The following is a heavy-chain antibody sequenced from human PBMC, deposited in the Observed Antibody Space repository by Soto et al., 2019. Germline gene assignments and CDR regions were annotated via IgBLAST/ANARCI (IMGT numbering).Heavy chain of an antibody. J-gene: IGHJ4*02. Sequence: EVHLLDSGGGLIQPGGSLRLSCAASGFTFRNFAMNWVRQAPGKGLEWVSGISVSGGTTYYADSVRGRFTVSRDNSQNSVFVQVNSLRDEGTAVYLCPKGMYYYDSSGYGLFDHRGQGTLVIVSS. CDR2: ISVSGGTT. CDR3: PKGMYYYDSSGYGLFDH. V-gene: IGHV3-23*01. D-gene: IGHD3-22*01. CDR1: GFTFRNFA.